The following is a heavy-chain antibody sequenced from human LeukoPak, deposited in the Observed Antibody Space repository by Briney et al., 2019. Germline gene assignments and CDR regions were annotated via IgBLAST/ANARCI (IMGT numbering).Heavy chain of an antibody. D-gene: IGHD3-9*01. CDR3: ARITLRYFDWSHYYYYYGMDV. J-gene: IGHJ6*02. V-gene: IGHV1-18*01. Sequence: ASVKVSCKASGYAFTSYGISWVRQAPGQGLEWMGWISAYNGNTNYAQKLQGRVTMTTDTSTSTAYMELRSLRSDDTAVYYCARITLRYFDWSHYYYYYGMDVWGQGTTVTVSS. CDR1: GYAFTSYG. CDR2: ISAYNGNT.